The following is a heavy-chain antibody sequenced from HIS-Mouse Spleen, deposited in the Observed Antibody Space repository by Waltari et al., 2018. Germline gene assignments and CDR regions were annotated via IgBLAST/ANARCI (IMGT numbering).Heavy chain of an antibody. J-gene: IGHJ3*02. CDR3: ARDPATVTNHAFDI. Sequence: QLQLQESGPGLVKPSETLSLTCTVSGGSISSSRYYWGWIRQPPGKGLEWIGSIYYSGSTYYNPSLKSRVTISVDTSKNQFSLKLSSVTAADTAVYYCARDPATVTNHAFDIWGQGTMVTVSS. CDR1: GGSISSSRYY. V-gene: IGHV4-39*07. CDR2: IYYSGST. D-gene: IGHD4-17*01.